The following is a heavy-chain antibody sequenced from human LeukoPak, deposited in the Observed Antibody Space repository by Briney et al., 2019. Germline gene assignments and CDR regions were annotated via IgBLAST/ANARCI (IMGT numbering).Heavy chain of an antibody. V-gene: IGHV2-70*01. CDR2: IAWDDDR. CDR1: GFSLSTSGMC. D-gene: IGHD3-10*01. CDR3: ARTHYYGSGTYYMPFDY. Sequence: SGPALVKPTQTLTLTCTFSGFSLSTSGMCVSWIRQTPGKALEWLALIAWDDDRYYSPSLKTRLTISKDTSKNQVVLTMTNTDPVDTATYYCARTHYYGSGTYYMPFDYWGQGTLVTVSS. J-gene: IGHJ4*02.